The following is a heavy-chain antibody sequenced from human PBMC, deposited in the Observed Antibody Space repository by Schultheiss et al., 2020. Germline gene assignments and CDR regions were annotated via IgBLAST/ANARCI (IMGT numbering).Heavy chain of an antibody. J-gene: IGHJ6*03. V-gene: IGHV4-59*01. CDR1: GGSFSSYY. CDR3: ARVSPSKRQSYSSSWYAPIYYYYMDV. CDR2: IYYSGST. Sequence: SETLSLTCAVYGGSFSSYYWSWIRQPPGKGLEWIGYIYYSGSTNYNPSLKSRVTISVDTSKNQFSLKLSSVTAADTAVYYCARVSPSKRQSYSSSWYAPIYYYYMDVWGKGTTVTVSS. D-gene: IGHD6-13*01.